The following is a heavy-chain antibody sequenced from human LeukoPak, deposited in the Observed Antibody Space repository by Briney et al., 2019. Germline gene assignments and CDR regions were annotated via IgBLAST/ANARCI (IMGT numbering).Heavy chain of an antibody. J-gene: IGHJ3*02. V-gene: IGHV3-23*01. CDR1: GFTFSSYG. D-gene: IGHD3-10*01. CDR3: AKDQVLLWFGELNAFDI. Sequence: GGSLRLSCAASGFTFSSYGMSWVRQAPGKGLEWVSAISGSGGSTYYADSVKGRFTISRDNSKNTLYLQMNSLRAEDTAVYYCAKDQVLLWFGELNAFDIWGQGTMVTVSS. CDR2: ISGSGGST.